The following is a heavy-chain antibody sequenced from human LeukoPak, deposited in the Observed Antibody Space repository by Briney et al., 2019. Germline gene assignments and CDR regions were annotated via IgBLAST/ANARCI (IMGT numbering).Heavy chain of an antibody. V-gene: IGHV3-7*03. CDR3: AKALGNTYYYDSSGYPNWFDP. J-gene: IGHJ5*02. CDR2: IKQDGSEK. Sequence: GGSLRLSCAASGFTFSSYWMSWVRQAPGKGLEWVANIKQDGSEKYYVDSVKGRFTVSRDNSKNTLYLQMNSLRAEDTAVYYCAKALGNTYYYDSSGYPNWFDPWGQGTLVTVSS. D-gene: IGHD3-22*01. CDR1: GFTFSSYW.